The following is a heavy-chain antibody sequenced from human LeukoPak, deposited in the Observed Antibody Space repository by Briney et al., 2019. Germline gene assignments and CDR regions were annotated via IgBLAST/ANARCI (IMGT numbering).Heavy chain of an antibody. CDR3: AKPPEPGES. V-gene: IGHV3-30-3*02. CDR1: GFTFSSYA. D-gene: IGHD1-14*01. CDR2: ISYDGSNK. Sequence: GGSLRLSCAASGFTFSSYAMHWVRQAPGKGLEWVAVISYDGSNKYYADSVKGRFTISRDNSKNTLYLQMNSLRAEDTAVYYCAKPPEPGESWGQGTLVTVSS. J-gene: IGHJ4*02.